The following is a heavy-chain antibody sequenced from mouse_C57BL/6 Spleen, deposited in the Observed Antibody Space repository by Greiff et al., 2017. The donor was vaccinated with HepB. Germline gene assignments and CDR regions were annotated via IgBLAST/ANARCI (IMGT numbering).Heavy chain of an antibody. V-gene: IGHV1-72*01. CDR3: ARESTTVVDYYAMDY. J-gene: IGHJ4*01. D-gene: IGHD1-1*01. CDR1: GYTFTSYW. CDR2: IDPNSGGT. Sequence: QVQLQQPGAELVKPGASVKLSCKASGYTFTSYWMHWVKQRPGRGLEWIGRIDPNSGGTKYNEKFKSKATLTVDKPSSTAYMQLSSLPSEDSAVYYCARESTTVVDYYAMDYWGQGTSVTVSS.